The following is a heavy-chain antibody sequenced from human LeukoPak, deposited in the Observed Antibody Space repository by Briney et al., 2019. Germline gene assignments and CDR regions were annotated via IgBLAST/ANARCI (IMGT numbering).Heavy chain of an antibody. CDR1: GYTFTGYY. D-gene: IGHD2-2*01. V-gene: IGHV1-2*02. Sequence: ASVKVSCKASGYTFTGYYMHWVRQAPGQGLKWMGWINPNSGGTNYAQKFQGRVTMTRDTSISTAYMELSRLRSDDTAVYYCARGGVVVPAAYRPDAFDIWGQGTMVTVSS. J-gene: IGHJ3*02. CDR2: INPNSGGT. CDR3: ARGGVVVPAAYRPDAFDI.